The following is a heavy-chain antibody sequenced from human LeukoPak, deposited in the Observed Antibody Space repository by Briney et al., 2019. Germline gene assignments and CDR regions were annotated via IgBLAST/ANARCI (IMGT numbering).Heavy chain of an antibody. Sequence: ASVKVSCKASGYTFTNYGITWVRQAPGQGLEWMGGISTHGGNTNYAQKFQGRVTMTTDTSTSTAYMELRSLRSDDTAVYYWARVDSSRWNQYYYYMDVWGKGTTVTVSS. CDR2: ISTHGGNT. V-gene: IGHV1-18*01. CDR1: GYTFTNYG. CDR3: ARVDSSRWNQYYYYMDV. J-gene: IGHJ6*03. D-gene: IGHD6-13*01.